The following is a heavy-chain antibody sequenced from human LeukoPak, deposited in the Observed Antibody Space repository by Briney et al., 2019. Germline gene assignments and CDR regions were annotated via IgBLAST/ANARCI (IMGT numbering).Heavy chain of an antibody. V-gene: IGHV3-11*05. CDR1: GFTFSDYY. J-gene: IGHJ4*02. D-gene: IGHD6-13*01. Sequence: PGGSLRLSCAASGFTFSDYYMSWIRQDPGKGLEWVSYISSSSSYTNYADSVKGRFTISRDNAKNSLYLQMNSLRAEDTAVYYCTRADGSSSWYGGGYFDHWGQGTLVTVSS. CDR3: TRADGSSSWYGGGYFDH. CDR2: ISSSSSYT.